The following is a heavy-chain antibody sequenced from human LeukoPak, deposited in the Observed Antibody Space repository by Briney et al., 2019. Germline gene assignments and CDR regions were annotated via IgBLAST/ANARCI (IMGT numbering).Heavy chain of an antibody. J-gene: IGHJ3*02. D-gene: IGHD3-22*01. Sequence: AGSLRLSCAASGFTFSDYYMSWIRQAPGKGLEWVSYISSSGSTIYYADSVKGRFTISRDNAKNSLYLQMNSLRAEDTAVYYCARVRYYYDSSGQGAFDIWGQGTMVTVSS. CDR1: GFTFSDYY. V-gene: IGHV3-11*04. CDR3: ARVRYYYDSSGQGAFDI. CDR2: ISSSGSTI.